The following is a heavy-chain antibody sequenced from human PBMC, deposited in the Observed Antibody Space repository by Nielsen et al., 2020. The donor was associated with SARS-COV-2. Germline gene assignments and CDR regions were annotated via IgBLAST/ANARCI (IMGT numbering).Heavy chain of an antibody. CDR2: INPSGGST. D-gene: IGHD3-3*01. CDR3: ARAGFLEWNPFDY. Sequence: ASVKVSCKASGHTVTAYYMHWVRQAPGQGLEWMGIINPSGGSTSYAQKFQGRVTMTRDTSTSTVYMELSSLRSEDTAVYYCARAGFLEWNPFDYWGQGTLVTVSS. V-gene: IGHV1-46*01. CDR1: GHTVTAYY. J-gene: IGHJ4*02.